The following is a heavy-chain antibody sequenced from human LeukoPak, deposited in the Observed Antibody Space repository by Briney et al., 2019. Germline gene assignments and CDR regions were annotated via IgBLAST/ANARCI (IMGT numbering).Heavy chain of an antibody. Sequence: SETLSLTCAVSGYSISSGYYWGWIRPPPGKGLEWIGSIYHSGSAYYNPSLKSRFTISVDTSKNQFFLRLTSVTASDMAVYYCASSSPARDYWGQGTLVTVSS. J-gene: IGHJ4*02. CDR2: IYHSGSA. V-gene: IGHV4-38-2*01. CDR1: GYSISSGYY. D-gene: IGHD2-2*01. CDR3: ASSSPARDY.